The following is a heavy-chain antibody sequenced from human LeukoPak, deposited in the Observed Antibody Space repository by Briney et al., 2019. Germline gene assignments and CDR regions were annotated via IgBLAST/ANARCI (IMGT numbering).Heavy chain of an antibody. D-gene: IGHD1-1*01. CDR3: AKEGTGIHFDY. V-gene: IGHV3-30-3*01. CDR1: GFTFSSNA. CDR2: ISYDGGNT. Sequence: GGSLRLSCAASGFTFSSNAVHWVRQAPGKGLEWVAEISYDGGNTYYADSVKGRFTISRDNSKNTLYLQMNSLRAEDTAVYYCAKEGTGIHFDYWGQGTLVTVSS. J-gene: IGHJ4*02.